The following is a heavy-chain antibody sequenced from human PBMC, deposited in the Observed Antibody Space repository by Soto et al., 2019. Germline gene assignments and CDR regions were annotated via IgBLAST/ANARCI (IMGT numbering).Heavy chain of an antibody. J-gene: IGHJ6*02. CDR2: IYWDDDK. D-gene: IGHD3-3*01. CDR3: TQRSGDLNHAMDV. Sequence: QITLKESGPTLVKPTQTLTLTCAFSGLSLTTNGLSVGWVRQPPGKALEWLALIYWDDDKRYSPSLKSRLTHRRDTSKNQVQLTMPNMDPVDKATYCRTQRSGDLNHAMDVWRQGTTVSVSS. V-gene: IGHV2-5*02. CDR1: GLSLTTNGLS.